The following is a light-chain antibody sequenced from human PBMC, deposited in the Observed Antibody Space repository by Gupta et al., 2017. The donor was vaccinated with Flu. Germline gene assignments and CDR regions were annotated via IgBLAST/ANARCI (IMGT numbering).Light chain of an antibody. CDR3: QQYYGSPWT. CDR1: QSISSW. J-gene: IGKJ1*01. CDR2: KAS. Sequence: DIQLTQSPSTLSTPVGDRVSITCRASQSISSWLAWYQQKPGKAPKLLIYKASILESGVSSRFSGSGSGTEFTLTISSLQPEDFATYYCQQYYGSPWTFGQGTKVEIK. V-gene: IGKV1-5*03.